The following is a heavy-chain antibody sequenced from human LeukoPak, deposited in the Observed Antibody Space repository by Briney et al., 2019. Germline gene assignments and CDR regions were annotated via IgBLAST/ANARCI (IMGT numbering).Heavy chain of an antibody. CDR2: FDLAGGQY. CDR1: GFTLSDLA. Sequence: ASVKVSCKVSGFTLSDLAMHWVRQVHGQGLEWVGGFDLAGGQYIYSQTFRCRVILTEDASTNTAFTGLNNCRPGDTAAYSRATGVICATTPCPGYKNYYFFMDVWGEGTTVAVSS. J-gene: IGHJ6*03. CDR3: ATGVICATTPCPGYKNYYFFMDV. V-gene: IGHV1-24*01. D-gene: IGHD5-18*01.